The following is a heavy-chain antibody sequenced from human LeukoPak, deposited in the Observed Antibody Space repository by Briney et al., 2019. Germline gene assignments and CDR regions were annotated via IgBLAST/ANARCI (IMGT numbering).Heavy chain of an antibody. CDR1: GFTFDDYA. CDR3: AKRSRMYDAFDI. V-gene: IGHV3-9*01. Sequence: GGSLRLSCAASGFTFDDYAMHWVRQAPGGGGEWVSGISWNSGSIVYADSVKGRFTISRDNAKNSLYLQMNSLRAEDTAVYYCAKRSRMYDAFDIWGQGTMVTVSS. CDR2: ISWNSGSI. D-gene: IGHD2-8*01. J-gene: IGHJ3*02.